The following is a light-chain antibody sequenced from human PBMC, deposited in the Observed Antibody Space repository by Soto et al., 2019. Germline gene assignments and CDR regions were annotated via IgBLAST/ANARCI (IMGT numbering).Light chain of an antibody. CDR2: DVT. CDR3: SSYTSSSTPYV. Sequence: QSVLTQPAPGSGSPGQSITISCTGTSSDVGGYNYVSWYQQHPVKAPKLMIYDVTNRPSGVSDRFSGSKSGNTASLTISGLQAEDEADYYCSSYTSSSTPYVFGTGPKVTGL. CDR1: SSDVGGYNY. J-gene: IGLJ1*01. V-gene: IGLV2-14*01.